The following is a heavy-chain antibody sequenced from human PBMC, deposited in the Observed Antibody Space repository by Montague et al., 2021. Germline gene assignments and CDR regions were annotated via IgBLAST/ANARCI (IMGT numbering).Heavy chain of an antibody. CDR2: IDSSSSYI. CDR1: GFTFSYYS. CDR3: ARYEVASSRPSIDY. D-gene: IGHD6-6*01. Sequence: SLRLSCAASGFTFSYYSMLWVRQAPGQGLQWVSSIDSSSSYIFYVYSLKGHFTISRDNAKNSLPLQINSLRADETGVYYCARYEVASSRPSIDYWGRGTLVTVSS. J-gene: IGHJ4*02. V-gene: IGHV3-21*01.